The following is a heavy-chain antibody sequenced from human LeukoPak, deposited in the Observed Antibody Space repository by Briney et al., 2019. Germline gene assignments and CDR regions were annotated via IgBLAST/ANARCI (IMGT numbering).Heavy chain of an antibody. Sequence: GGSLRLSCAASGFTFSSYAMSWVRQAPGKGLEWVSGISWNSGSIGYADSVKGRFTISRDNAKNSLYLQMNSLRAEDTALYYCAKDMWAVADAFDIWGQGTMVTVSS. D-gene: IGHD6-19*01. CDR2: ISWNSGSI. V-gene: IGHV3-9*01. CDR1: GFTFSSYA. CDR3: AKDMWAVADAFDI. J-gene: IGHJ3*02.